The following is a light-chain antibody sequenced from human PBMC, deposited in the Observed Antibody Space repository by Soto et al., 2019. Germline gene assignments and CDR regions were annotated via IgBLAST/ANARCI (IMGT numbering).Light chain of an antibody. V-gene: IGKV1-5*01. CDR1: QSISDS. Sequence: DIQMTQSPSTLSASVGDRVTITCRASQSISDSLAWYQQKPGKAPKLLIYDVSSLESGVPSRFSGSGSGTEFTLTISSLQPDDFATYYCQQYNSYWTFGQGTKVDIK. CDR3: QQYNSYWT. J-gene: IGKJ1*01. CDR2: DVS.